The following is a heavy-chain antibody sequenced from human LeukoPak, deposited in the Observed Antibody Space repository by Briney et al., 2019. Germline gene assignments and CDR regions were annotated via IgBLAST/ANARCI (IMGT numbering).Heavy chain of an antibody. V-gene: IGHV3-23*01. J-gene: IGHJ4*02. Sequence: GGSLRLSCAASGFSFSNYALSWVRQAPGKGLEWVSGITGSGSSTYYADSVKGRFTISRDNSKNTLYLQMNSLRAEDTAVYCCAKEWILYFPFDYWGQGTLATVSS. CDR1: GFSFSNYA. D-gene: IGHD2-8*01. CDR2: ITGSGSST. CDR3: AKEWILYFPFDY.